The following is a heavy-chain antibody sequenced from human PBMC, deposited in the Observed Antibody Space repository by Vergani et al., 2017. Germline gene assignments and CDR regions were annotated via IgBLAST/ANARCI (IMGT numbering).Heavy chain of an antibody. CDR1: GFTFSSYE. Sequence: EVQLVESGGGLVQPGGSLRLSCAASGFTFSSYEMNWVRQAPGKGLEWVSYISSSGSTICYADSVKGRFTISRDNAKNSLYLQMNSLRAADTAVYYCARRLAVAGTFYYYYMDVWGKGTTVTVSS. J-gene: IGHJ6*03. D-gene: IGHD6-19*01. CDR2: ISSSGSTI. CDR3: ARRLAVAGTFYYYYMDV. V-gene: IGHV3-48*03.